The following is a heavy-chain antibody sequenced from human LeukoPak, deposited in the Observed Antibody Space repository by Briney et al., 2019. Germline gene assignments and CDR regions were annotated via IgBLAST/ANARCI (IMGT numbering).Heavy chain of an antibody. Sequence: SETLSLTCTVSGGSISSYYWSWIRQPPGKGVEWIGYIYYSGSTNYNPSLKSRVTLSVDTSKNQFSMQLNSVTPEDTAVYYCARALMTRVTTFVWDNWFDPWGQGTLVTVSS. CDR1: GGSISSYY. CDR2: IYYSGST. D-gene: IGHD4-17*01. CDR3: ARALMTRVTTFVWDNWFDP. V-gene: IGHV4-59*12. J-gene: IGHJ5*02.